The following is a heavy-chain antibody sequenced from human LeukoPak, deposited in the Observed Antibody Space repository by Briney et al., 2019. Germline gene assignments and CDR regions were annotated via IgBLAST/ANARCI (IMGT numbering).Heavy chain of an antibody. V-gene: IGHV3-30*18. CDR2: ISYDGSNK. CDR1: GFNFRDYG. CDR3: AKSWNYYDSSGDDALDI. J-gene: IGHJ3*02. Sequence: PGGSLRLSCEASGFNFRDYGMNWVRQAPGKGLEWVAVISYDGSNKYYADSVKGRFTISRDNSKNTLYLQMNSLRVEDTAVYYCAKSWNYYDSSGDDALDIWGQGTMVTVSS. D-gene: IGHD3-22*01.